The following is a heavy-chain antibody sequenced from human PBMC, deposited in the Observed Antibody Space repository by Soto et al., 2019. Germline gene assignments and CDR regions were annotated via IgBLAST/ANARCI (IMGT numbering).Heavy chain of an antibody. D-gene: IGHD3-10*01. CDR1: GGSISSYY. V-gene: IGHV4-59*08. CDR3: ARLLYGSGSWFDP. Sequence: QVQLQESGPGLVKPSETLSLTCTVSGGSISSYYWSWIRQPPGKGLEWIGYIYYSGSTNYNPSLKRRVTIYVDTSKCKFSRKLRSVTAADTAVYYCARLLYGSGSWFDPWGQGTLVTVSS. CDR2: IYYSGST. J-gene: IGHJ5*02.